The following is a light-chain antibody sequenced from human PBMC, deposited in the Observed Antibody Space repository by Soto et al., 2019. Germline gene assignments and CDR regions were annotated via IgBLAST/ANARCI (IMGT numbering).Light chain of an antibody. CDR2: GAS. V-gene: IGKV3-20*01. CDR1: QIVNSNY. J-gene: IGKJ1*01. CDR3: QQYGGSPWT. Sequence: DIVLTQSPGTLYLSPGERATLSCRASQIVNSNYLAWYQQSPGQAPRLLIYGASSRATGIPDRFSGSGSGTDFTLTISRLVPEDFAVYYCQQYGGSPWTFGQGTKVEI.